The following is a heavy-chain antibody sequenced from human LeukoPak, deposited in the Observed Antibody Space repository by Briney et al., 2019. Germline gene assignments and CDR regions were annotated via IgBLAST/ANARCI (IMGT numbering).Heavy chain of an antibody. V-gene: IGHV7-4-1*02. J-gene: IGHJ5*02. D-gene: IGHD6-19*01. Sequence: GASVKVSCKASEYTFTTYAMNWVRQAPGQGLEWMGWINTETGNPTYAQGFTGRFVFSLDTSVSTAYLQISSLEAEDTAVYYCARRSHIAVALVHNWFDPWGQGTLVTVSS. CDR3: ARRSHIAVALVHNWFDP. CDR1: EYTFTTYA. CDR2: INTETGNP.